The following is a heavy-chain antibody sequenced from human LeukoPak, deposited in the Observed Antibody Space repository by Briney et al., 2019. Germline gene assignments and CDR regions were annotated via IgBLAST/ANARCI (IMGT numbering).Heavy chain of an antibody. CDR2: IYYSGST. Sequence: SETLSLTCTVSGGSISSSSYYWGWIRQPPGKGLGWIGSIYYSGSTYYNPSLKSRVTISVDTSKNQFSLKLSSVTAADTAVYYCAPYNWNDFIMDVWGQGTTVTVSS. CDR3: APYNWNDFIMDV. CDR1: GGSISSSSYY. D-gene: IGHD1-1*01. V-gene: IGHV4-39*01. J-gene: IGHJ6*02.